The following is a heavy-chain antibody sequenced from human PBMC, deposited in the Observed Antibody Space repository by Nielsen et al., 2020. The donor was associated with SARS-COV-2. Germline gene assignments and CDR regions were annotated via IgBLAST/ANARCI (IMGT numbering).Heavy chain of an antibody. D-gene: IGHD3-16*01. J-gene: IGHJ3*02. V-gene: IGHV3-9*01. CDR1: GFTVDDYA. CDR3: ASPLGDAFDI. CDR2: ISWNSGSI. Sequence: GGSLRLSCAASGFTVDDYAMHWVRQAPGKGLEWVSGISWNSGSIGYADSVKGRFTISRDNAKNSLYLQMNSLRAEDTALYYCASPLGDAFDIWGQGTMVTVSS.